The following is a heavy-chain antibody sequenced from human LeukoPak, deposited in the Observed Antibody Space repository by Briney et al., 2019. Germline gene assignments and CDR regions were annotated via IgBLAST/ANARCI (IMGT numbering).Heavy chain of an antibody. V-gene: IGHV4-61*01. CDR3: AREAFATIYFDY. J-gene: IGHJ4*02. CDR1: GGSVSSGSYY. Sequence: PSETLSLTCTVSGGSVSSGSYYWSWIRQPPGKGLEWIGYIYYSGSTNYNPSLKSRVTISVDTSKNQFSLKLSSVTAADTAVYYCAREAFATIYFDYWGQGTLVTVSS. CDR2: IYYSGST. D-gene: IGHD1-26*01.